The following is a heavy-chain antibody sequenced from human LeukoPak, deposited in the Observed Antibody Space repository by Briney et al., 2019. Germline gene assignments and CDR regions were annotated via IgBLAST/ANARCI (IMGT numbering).Heavy chain of an antibody. D-gene: IGHD3-10*01. V-gene: IGHV3-23*01. J-gene: IGHJ6*04. CDR2: ISDSGGST. Sequence: GGSLRLSCGASGFTFSSFAMSWVRQAPGKGLEWVSGISDSGGSTYYADSVKGRFTISRDNSKNTLYLQMNSLRAEDTAAYYCARAMVRGRTTYYYYGMDVWGKGTTVTVSS. CDR3: ARAMVRGRTTYYYYGMDV. CDR1: GFTFSSFA.